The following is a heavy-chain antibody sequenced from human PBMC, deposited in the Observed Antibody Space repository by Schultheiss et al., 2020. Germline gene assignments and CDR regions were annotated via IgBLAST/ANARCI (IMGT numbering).Heavy chain of an antibody. J-gene: IGHJ4*02. CDR2: IGTAGDT. Sequence: GGSLRLSCAASGFTFSSYDMHWVRQATGKGLEWVSAIGTAGDTYYPGSVKGRFTISRDNAKNSLYLQMNSLRAEDTAVYYCASVALVVVVPAAPGYWGQGTLVTVSS. CDR1: GFTFSSYD. D-gene: IGHD2-2*01. V-gene: IGHV3-13*01. CDR3: ASVALVVVVPAAPGY.